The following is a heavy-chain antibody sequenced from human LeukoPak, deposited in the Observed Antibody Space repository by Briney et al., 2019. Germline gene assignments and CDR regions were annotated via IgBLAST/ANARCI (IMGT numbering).Heavy chain of an antibody. J-gene: IGHJ4*02. D-gene: IGHD1-26*01. CDR1: GYTFSSFG. V-gene: IGHV1-18*01. Sequence: GASVKVSCKASGYTFSSFGISWVRQAPGQGLEWMGGISTDKSNTNHAQKFQGRVTMTTDTSTSTAYMELRSLRSDDTAVYYCARRSGTYSDFDYWGQGTLVTASS. CDR3: ARRSGTYSDFDY. CDR2: ISTDKSNT.